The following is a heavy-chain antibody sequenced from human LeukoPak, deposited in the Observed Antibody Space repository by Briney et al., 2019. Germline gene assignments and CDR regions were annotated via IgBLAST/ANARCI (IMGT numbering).Heavy chain of an antibody. CDR1: GFTFSSYA. CDR2: ISGSGGST. V-gene: IGHV3-23*01. J-gene: IGHJ4*02. D-gene: IGHD2-2*01. CDR3: AKDSSVVVPAAIPY. Sequence: AGGSLRLSCAASGFTFSSYAMSWVRQAPGKGLEWASAISGSGGSTYYADSVKGRFTISRDNSKNTLYLQMNSLRAEDTAVYYCAKDSSVVVPAAIPYWGQGTLVTVSS.